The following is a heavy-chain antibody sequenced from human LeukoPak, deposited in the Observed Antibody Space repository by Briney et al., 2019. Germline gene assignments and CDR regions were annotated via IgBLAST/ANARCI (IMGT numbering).Heavy chain of an antibody. CDR1: GFTFSSYA. Sequence: GGSLRLSCAASGFTFSSYAMSWVRQAPGKGLEWVSAISGSGGSTYYADSVKGRFTISRDNSKNTLYLQMNSLRAEDTDVYYCAKDHCSRTSCYTDYWGQGTLVTVSS. V-gene: IGHV3-23*01. J-gene: IGHJ4*02. D-gene: IGHD2-2*02. CDR2: ISGSGGST. CDR3: AKDHCSRTSCYTDY.